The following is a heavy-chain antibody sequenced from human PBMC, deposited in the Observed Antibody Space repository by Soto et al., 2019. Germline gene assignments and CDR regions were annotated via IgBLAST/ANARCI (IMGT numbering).Heavy chain of an antibody. CDR3: ASPYCSSSSCYQSILDCYSYGVDV. D-gene: IGHD2-2*01. J-gene: IGHJ6*02. CDR2: IIPMFGTP. Sequence: QVQLVQSGAEVKKPGSSVKVSCKASGGTFSSYAISWVRQAPGQGLEWMGGIIPMFGTPNYAQQFQGRVTFTADESTSTAYMELSSLRSEDTAIYYCASPYCSSSSCYQSILDCYSYGVDVWGQGTTVTVSS. CDR1: GGTFSSYA. V-gene: IGHV1-69*01.